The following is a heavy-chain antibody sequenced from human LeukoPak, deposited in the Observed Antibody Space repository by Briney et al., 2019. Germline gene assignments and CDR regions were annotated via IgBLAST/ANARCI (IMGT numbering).Heavy chain of an antibody. D-gene: IGHD1-26*01. V-gene: IGHV3-23*01. CDR3: AKGPLIVGATFDY. CDR2: ISGSGGST. J-gene: IGHJ4*02. Sequence: PGGSLRLSCAASGFTFSSYAMSWVRQAPGKGLEWVSSISGSGGSTYYADSVKGRFTISRDNSKNTLYLQMNSLRAEDTAVYYCAKGPLIVGATFDYWGQGTLVTVSS. CDR1: GFTFSSYA.